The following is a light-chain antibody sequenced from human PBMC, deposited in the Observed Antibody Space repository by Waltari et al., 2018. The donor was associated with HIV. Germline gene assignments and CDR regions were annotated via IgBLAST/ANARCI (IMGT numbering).Light chain of an antibody. J-gene: IGLJ2*01. CDR2: YDS. CDR3: QVWDSSSDHVL. Sequence: SSLLTQIPSVSVAPGQTARITCGGNNLARKSVHWYQQKPGQAPLLVIYYDSDRPSGIPERFSGSNSGNTATLTISRVGDGDEADYYCQVWDSSSDHVLFGGGTRLTVL. CDR1: NLARKS. V-gene: IGLV3-21*04.